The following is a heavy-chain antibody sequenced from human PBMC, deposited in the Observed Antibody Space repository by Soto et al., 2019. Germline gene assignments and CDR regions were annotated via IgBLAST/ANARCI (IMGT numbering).Heavy chain of an antibody. CDR1: GFTFSDYY. Sequence: GGSLRLSCAASGFTFSDYYMSWIRQAPGKGLEWVSYISSSSYTNYADSVKGRFTISRDNAKNSLYLQMNSLRAEDTAVYYCARDRLLYGSGSEYYFDYWGQGTLVTVSS. V-gene: IGHV3-11*06. CDR3: ARDRLLYGSGSEYYFDY. D-gene: IGHD3-10*01. CDR2: ISSSSYT. J-gene: IGHJ4*02.